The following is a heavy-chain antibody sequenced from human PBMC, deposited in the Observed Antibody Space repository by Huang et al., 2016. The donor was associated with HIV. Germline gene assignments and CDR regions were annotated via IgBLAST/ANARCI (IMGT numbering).Heavy chain of an antibody. CDR1: GGTFSNYG. D-gene: IGHD3-22*01. V-gene: IGHV1-69*12. Sequence: QVQLVQSGAEVKKPGSTVKVSCKASGGTFSNYGISWVRQAPGQGLEWMGGSIHVYWTTTKAQKFQGRVTVTADESTSTAYMELNSLRSEDTAVYYCARQLYDSTGYLLGARLLDWGQGTLVTVSS. CDR3: ARQLYDSTGYLLGARLLD. J-gene: IGHJ4*02. CDR2: SIHVYWTT.